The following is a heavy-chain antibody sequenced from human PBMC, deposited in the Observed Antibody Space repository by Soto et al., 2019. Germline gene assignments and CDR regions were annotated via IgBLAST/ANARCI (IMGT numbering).Heavy chain of an antibody. Sequence: SETLSLTCTVSGGSISSYYWSWIRQPPGKGLEWIGYIYYSGSTNYNPALKSRVTISVDTSKDQFSLRLSSVTAADTAVYYCARRMKYCTNGVCFNWFDPGGQGTLVTVSS. CDR1: GGSISSYY. CDR3: ARRMKYCTNGVCFNWFDP. CDR2: IYYSGST. J-gene: IGHJ5*02. V-gene: IGHV4-59*08. D-gene: IGHD2-8*01.